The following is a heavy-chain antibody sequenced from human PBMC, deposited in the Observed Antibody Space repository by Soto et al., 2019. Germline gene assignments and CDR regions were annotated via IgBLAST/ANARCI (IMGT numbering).Heavy chain of an antibody. CDR2: IFFTGNI. V-gene: IGHV4-39*01. CDR3: ASRHCSGGSCYSPGFDS. Sequence: SETLSLTCTVSGASLSSISYYWGWIRQPPGKGLEWVGSIFFTGNIYYNPSLKSRVTISVDTSRNQFSLMVNSVTAADTAVYYCASRHCSGGSCYSPGFDSWGQGALVTVSS. D-gene: IGHD2-15*01. CDR1: GASLSSISYY. J-gene: IGHJ4*02.